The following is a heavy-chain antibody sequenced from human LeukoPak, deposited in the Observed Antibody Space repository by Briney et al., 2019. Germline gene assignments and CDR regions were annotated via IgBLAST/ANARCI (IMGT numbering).Heavy chain of an antibody. V-gene: IGHV4-39*01. J-gene: IGHJ5*02. Sequence: PSETLSLTCTVSGVSISSSGYYWGWIRQPPGKGLEWIGSIYYSGSTYYNPSLKSRVTISVDTSKNQFSLKLSSVTAADTAVYYCARQGYSYGTSYNWFDPWGQGTLVTVSS. CDR3: ARQGYSYGTSYNWFDP. CDR2: IYYSGST. D-gene: IGHD5-18*01. CDR1: GVSISSSGYY.